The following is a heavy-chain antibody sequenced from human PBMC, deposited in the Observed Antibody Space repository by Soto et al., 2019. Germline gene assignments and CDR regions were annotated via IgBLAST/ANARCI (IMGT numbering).Heavy chain of an antibody. CDR1: GFTFSSYA. CDR3: ARDRTMIVVVISHHFDY. CDR2: ISYDGSNK. D-gene: IGHD3-22*01. Sequence: LRLSCAASGFTFSSYAMHWVRQAPGKGLEWVAVISYDGSNKYYADSVKGRFTISRDNSKNTLYLQMNSLRAEDTAVYYCARDRTMIVVVISHHFDYWGQGTLVTVSS. V-gene: IGHV3-30-3*01. J-gene: IGHJ4*02.